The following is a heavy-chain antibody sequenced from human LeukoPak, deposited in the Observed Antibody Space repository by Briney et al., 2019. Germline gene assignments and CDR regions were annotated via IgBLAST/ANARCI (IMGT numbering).Heavy chain of an antibody. CDR2: IIPILGIA. Sequence: GASVKVSCKASGYTFTSYYMHWVRQAPGQGLEWMGRIIPILGIANYAQKFQGRVTMTRDTSTSTVFMELSSLTSEDTALYYCARENSGTYDYWGQGTLVTVSS. CDR3: ARENSGTYDY. D-gene: IGHD3-10*01. J-gene: IGHJ4*02. CDR1: GYTFTSYY. V-gene: IGHV1-46*01.